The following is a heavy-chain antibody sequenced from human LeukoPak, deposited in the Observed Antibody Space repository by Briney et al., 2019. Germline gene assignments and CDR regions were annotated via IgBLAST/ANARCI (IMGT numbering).Heavy chain of an antibody. V-gene: IGHV3-21*01. CDR2: ISSSSSYI. CDR1: GFTFSSYS. J-gene: IGHJ4*02. CDR3: ARDYYGSGSYYPGTFDY. D-gene: IGHD3-10*01. Sequence: GGSLRLSCAASGFTFSSYSMNWVRQAPGKGLEWVSSISSSSSYIYYADSVKGRFTISRDNAKNSLYPQMNSLRAEDTAVYYCARDYYGSGSYYPGTFDYWGQGTLVTVSS.